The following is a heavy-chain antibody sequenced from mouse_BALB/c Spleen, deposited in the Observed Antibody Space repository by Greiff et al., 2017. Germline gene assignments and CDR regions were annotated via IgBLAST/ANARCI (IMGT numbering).Heavy chain of an antibody. CDR2: ISSGGSYT. CDR1: GFTFSSYG. Sequence: EVMLVESGGDLVKPGGSLKLSCAASGFTFSSYGMSWVRQTPDKRLEWVATISSGGSYTYYPDSVKGRFTISRDNAKNTLYLQMSSLKSEDTAMYYCARPGSSYSWFAYWGQGTLVTVSA. J-gene: IGHJ3*01. CDR3: ARPGSSYSWFAY. D-gene: IGHD1-1*01. V-gene: IGHV5-6*01.